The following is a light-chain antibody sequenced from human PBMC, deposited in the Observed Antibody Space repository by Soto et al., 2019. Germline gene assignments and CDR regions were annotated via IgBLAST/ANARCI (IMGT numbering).Light chain of an antibody. V-gene: IGKV3-20*01. J-gene: IGKJ2*01. CDR3: QLYGSSPPYT. Sequence: EIVLTQSPGTLSLSPGERATLSCRASQSVSLSSLAWYQQRPGQPPRLLIFTASSRATGTPDRFSGSGSGTDFTLTISRLEPEDFAVDYCQLYGSSPPYTFGPGTKLEI. CDR1: QSVSLSS. CDR2: TAS.